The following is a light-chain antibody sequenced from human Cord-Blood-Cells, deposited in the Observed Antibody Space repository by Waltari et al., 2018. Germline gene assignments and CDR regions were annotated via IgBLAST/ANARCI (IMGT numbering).Light chain of an antibody. V-gene: IGKV1-39*01. Sequence: DIQMNHPPASLAASLGHIIHITCPASQSISSYLNWYQQKPGKAPKLLIYAASSLQSGVPSRFSGSGSGTDFTLTISSLQPEDFATYYCQQSYSTPWTFGQGTKVEIK. CDR1: QSISSY. CDR2: AAS. CDR3: QQSYSTPWT. J-gene: IGKJ1*01.